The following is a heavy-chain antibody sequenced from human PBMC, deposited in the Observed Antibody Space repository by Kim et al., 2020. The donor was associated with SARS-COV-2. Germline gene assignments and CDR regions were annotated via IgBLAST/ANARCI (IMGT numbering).Heavy chain of an antibody. D-gene: IGHD3-3*01. CDR3: ARIDITIFGVVTADAFDI. V-gene: IGHV3-11*06. Sequence: KGRFTISRDNAKNSLYLQMNSLRAEDTAVYYCARIDITIFGVVTADAFDIWGQGTMVTVSS. J-gene: IGHJ3*02.